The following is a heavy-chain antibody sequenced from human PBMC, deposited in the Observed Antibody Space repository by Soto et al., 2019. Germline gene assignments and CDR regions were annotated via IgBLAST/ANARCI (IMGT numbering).Heavy chain of an antibody. D-gene: IGHD3-22*01. CDR1: AGSITTSY. J-gene: IGHJ5*02. Sequence: SETLSLTWAVSAGSITTSYWSWSLQPLGQALEWIGYISYRGSTNYNPSLKSRLTISIDTSKSQISLKLTSMTTADKAVDEGPRSRIVGREMKTWVDPWGQGNMVSV. V-gene: IGHV4-59*01. CDR3: PRSRIVGREMKTWVDP. CDR2: ISYRGST.